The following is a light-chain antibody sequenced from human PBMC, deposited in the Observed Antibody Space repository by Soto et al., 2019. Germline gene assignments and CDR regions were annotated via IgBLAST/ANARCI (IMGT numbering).Light chain of an antibody. J-gene: IGKJ1*01. V-gene: IGKV1-5*01. CDR1: QSISSW. Sequence: DIQMTQSPTTLSASVGDRITITCRASQSISSWLAWYQQKPGKAPKLLIYDASSLESGVPSRFSGSGSGTEFTLTTSSLQPDDFATYYCQKYNSYSLTFGQGTKVDIK. CDR2: DAS. CDR3: QKYNSYSLT.